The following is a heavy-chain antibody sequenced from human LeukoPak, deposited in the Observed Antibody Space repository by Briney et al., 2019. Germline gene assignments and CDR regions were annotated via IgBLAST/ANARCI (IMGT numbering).Heavy chain of an antibody. Sequence: ASVKVSCKASRYTFTGYYMHWVRQAPGQGLEGMGWINPNSGVTDYAQNFQGRVTMTRDTSSSTAYVELRRLRSDDTAVYYCARGTGEGYTYGRYYFDYWGQGTLVTVSS. J-gene: IGHJ4*02. V-gene: IGHV1-2*02. D-gene: IGHD5-18*01. CDR1: RYTFTGYY. CDR3: ARGTGEGYTYGRYYFDY. CDR2: INPNSGVT.